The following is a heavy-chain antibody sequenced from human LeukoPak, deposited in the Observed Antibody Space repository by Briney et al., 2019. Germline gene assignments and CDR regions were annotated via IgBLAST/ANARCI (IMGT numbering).Heavy chain of an antibody. Sequence: SETLSLTCTVSGGSISSYYWSWIRQPPGKGLEWIGYIYCSGSTNYNPSLKSRVTISVDTSKNQFSLKLSSVTAADTAVYYCARDRYCSSTSCPDYYYYYYMDVWGKGTTVTVSS. CDR2: IYCSGST. V-gene: IGHV4-59*01. J-gene: IGHJ6*03. CDR1: GGSISSYY. D-gene: IGHD2-2*01. CDR3: ARDRYCSSTSCPDYYYYYYMDV.